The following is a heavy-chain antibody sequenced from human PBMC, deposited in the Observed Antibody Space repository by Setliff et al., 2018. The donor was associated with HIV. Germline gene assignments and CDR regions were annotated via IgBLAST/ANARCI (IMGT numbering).Heavy chain of an antibody. CDR2: IYDSGSI. D-gene: IGHD2-2*01. CDR1: GASITSSGFY. J-gene: IGHJ4*02. CDR3: ARVSGCSTTSCYGSRGFDS. Sequence: ETLSLTCTVSGASITSSGFYWGWIRQPPGKGLEWIGSIYDSGSIFYTATTHYNPSLKSRVTLSVDTSQNQFSLELSSVTAADTAVYYCARVSGCSTTSCYGSRGFDSWGQGTLVTVSS. V-gene: IGHV4-39*07.